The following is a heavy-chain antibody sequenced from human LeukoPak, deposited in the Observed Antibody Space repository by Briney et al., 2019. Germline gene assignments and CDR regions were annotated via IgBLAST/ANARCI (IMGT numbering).Heavy chain of an antibody. D-gene: IGHD3-10*01. J-gene: IGHJ4*02. Sequence: PGGSLRLSCAASGFTFSSYAMSWVRQAPGRGLEWVSAISGSGGSTYYTDSVKGRFTISRDSSKNTLYLQMNCLRAEDTAVYYYAKASYFHGSGSYFPFDYWGQGTLVTVSS. CDR2: ISGSGGST. V-gene: IGHV3-23*01. CDR3: AKASYFHGSGSYFPFDY. CDR1: GFTFSSYA.